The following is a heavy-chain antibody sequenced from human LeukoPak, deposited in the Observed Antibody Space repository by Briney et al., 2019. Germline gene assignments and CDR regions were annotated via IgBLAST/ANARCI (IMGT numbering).Heavy chain of an antibody. D-gene: IGHD3-22*01. CDR3: ARPPNYYDSSGYVGALHI. CDR1: GGTFSSYA. Sequence: SVKVSCKASGGTFSSYAISWVRQAPGQGLEWMGGIIPIFGAANYAQKFQGRVTITADESTSTAYMELSSLRSEDRGVYYYARPPNYYDSSGYVGALHIWCQGTIATVSS. CDR2: IIPIFGAA. J-gene: IGHJ3*02. V-gene: IGHV1-69*13.